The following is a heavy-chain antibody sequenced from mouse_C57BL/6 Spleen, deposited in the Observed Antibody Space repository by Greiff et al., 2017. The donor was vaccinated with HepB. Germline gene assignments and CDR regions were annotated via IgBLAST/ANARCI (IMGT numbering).Heavy chain of an antibody. V-gene: IGHV1-39*01. Sequence: EVQLQESGPELVKPGASVKISCKASGYSFTDYNMNWVKQSNGQSLEWIGVINPNYGTTSYNQKFKGKATLTVDQSSSTAYMQLNSLTSEDSAVYYCAREYDGSSFGGYFDYWGQGTTLTVSS. CDR2: INPNYGTT. CDR1: GYSFTDYN. D-gene: IGHD1-1*01. CDR3: AREYDGSSFGGYFDY. J-gene: IGHJ2*01.